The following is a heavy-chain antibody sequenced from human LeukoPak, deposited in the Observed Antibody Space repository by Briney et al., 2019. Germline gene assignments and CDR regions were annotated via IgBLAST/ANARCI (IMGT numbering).Heavy chain of an antibody. CDR2: ISSSAGST. J-gene: IGHJ6*02. CDR1: GFTFNSYA. V-gene: IGHV3-23*01. Sequence: GGSLRLSCAASGFTFNSYAMSWVRQAPGKGLEWVSVISSSAGSTDYADSVKGRFAISRDNAKNTLYLQMNSLRAEDTAVYYCASLVTTYYYYGMDVWGQGTTVTVSS. CDR3: ASLVTTYYYYGMDV. D-gene: IGHD4-17*01.